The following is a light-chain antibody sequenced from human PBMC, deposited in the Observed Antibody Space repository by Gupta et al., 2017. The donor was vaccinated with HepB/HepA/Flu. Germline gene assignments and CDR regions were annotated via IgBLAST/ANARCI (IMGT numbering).Light chain of an antibody. J-gene: IGKJ1*01. CDR3: QHRNSTPLT. Sequence: DIEMTKSPSSLSASVGDRVTITCRARQSINSNLYWYQQKPGKAPKLLIYAASRVQSGVPSRFSGSGSGTXFTLTIXRLQPEDVANYYCQHRNSTPLTFGXGTKVEIK. CDR1: QSINSN. CDR2: AAS. V-gene: IGKV1-39*01.